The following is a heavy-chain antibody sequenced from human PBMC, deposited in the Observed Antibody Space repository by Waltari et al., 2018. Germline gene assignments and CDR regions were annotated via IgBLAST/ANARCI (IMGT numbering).Heavy chain of an antibody. J-gene: IGHJ3*02. V-gene: IGHV1-46*01. Sequence: QVQLVQSGAEVKKPGASVKVSCKASGYTFTSYYMHWVRQAPGQGLEWMGIINPSGGSTSYAQKFQGRVTMTRDTSTSTVYMELSSLRSEDTAVYYCARALGDIVVVPAAMCAFDIWGQGTMVTVSS. D-gene: IGHD2-2*01. CDR1: GYTFTSYY. CDR2: INPSGGST. CDR3: ARALGDIVVVPAAMCAFDI.